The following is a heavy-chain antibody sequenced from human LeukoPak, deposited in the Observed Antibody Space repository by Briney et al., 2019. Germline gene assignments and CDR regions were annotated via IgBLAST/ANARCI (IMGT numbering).Heavy chain of an antibody. CDR3: AAEGGDYYDSSGYLS. V-gene: IGHV1-58*02. CDR2: IVVGSGNT. CDR1: GFTFTSSA. D-gene: IGHD3-22*01. Sequence: SVKVSCKASGFTFTSSAMQWVRQARGQRLEWIGWIVVGSGNTNYAQKSQERVTITRDMSTSTAYMELSSLRSEDTAVYYCAAEGGDYYDSSGYLSWGQGTLVTVSS. J-gene: IGHJ5*02.